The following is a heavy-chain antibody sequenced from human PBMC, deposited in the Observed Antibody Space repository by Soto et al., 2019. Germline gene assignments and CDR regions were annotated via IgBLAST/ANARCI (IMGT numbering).Heavy chain of an antibody. CDR1: GGTFSSYA. V-gene: IGHV1-69*01. CDR3: TRPHVSSTSLAIYYYYYYGMDG. CDR2: IIPISGTA. Sequence: QVQLVQSGAEGKKPGSSVKVSCKASGGTFSSYAISWVRLAPGQGLEWRGGIIPISGTANYAQKFQGRVTTTADESTSTANRPLSSPSSEDTAGYYCTRPHVSSTSLAIYYYYYYGMDGWGQGIRVNVSS. D-gene: IGHD2-2*01. J-gene: IGHJ6*01.